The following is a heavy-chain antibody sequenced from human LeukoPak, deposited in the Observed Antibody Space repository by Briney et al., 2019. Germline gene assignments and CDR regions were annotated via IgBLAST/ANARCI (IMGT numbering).Heavy chain of an antibody. V-gene: IGHV3-11*01. CDR2: ISTSGTIT. Sequence: PGGSLRLPCAASGFTFSDYYLNWIRQAPGKGLEWLSDISTSGTITHYGDSVKARFTISRDDAKNSVYLQMNSLRDEDTAVYYCARRGRGYSLEYWGQGTLVTVSS. D-gene: IGHD3-22*01. CDR1: GFTFSDYY. CDR3: ARRGRGYSLEY. J-gene: IGHJ4*02.